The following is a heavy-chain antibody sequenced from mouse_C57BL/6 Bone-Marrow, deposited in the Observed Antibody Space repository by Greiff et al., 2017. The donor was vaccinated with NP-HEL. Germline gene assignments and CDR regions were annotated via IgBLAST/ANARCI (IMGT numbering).Heavy chain of an antibody. Sequence: EVHLVESGGGLVKPGGSLKLSCAASGFTFSDYGMHWVRQAPEKGLEWVAYISSGSSTIYYADTVKGRFTISRDNAKNTLFLQMTSLRSEDTAMYYCARGHYYGSSYYFDYWGQGTTLTVSS. J-gene: IGHJ2*01. CDR1: GFTFSDYG. V-gene: IGHV5-17*01. CDR2: ISSGSSTI. D-gene: IGHD1-1*01. CDR3: ARGHYYGSSYYFDY.